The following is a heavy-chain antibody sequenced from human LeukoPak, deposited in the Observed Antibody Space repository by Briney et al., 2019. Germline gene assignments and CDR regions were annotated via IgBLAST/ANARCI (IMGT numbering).Heavy chain of an antibody. J-gene: IGHJ4*02. Sequence: PGGSLRLSCGASGFTFSSYSMNWVRQAPGKGLEWVSSISSSSSYIYYAGSVKGRFTISRDNAKNSLYLQMNSLRAEDTAVYYCARDLDSGQWLETNDYWGQGTLVTVSS. CDR1: GFTFSSYS. D-gene: IGHD6-19*01. V-gene: IGHV3-21*01. CDR3: ARDLDSGQWLETNDY. CDR2: ISSSSSYI.